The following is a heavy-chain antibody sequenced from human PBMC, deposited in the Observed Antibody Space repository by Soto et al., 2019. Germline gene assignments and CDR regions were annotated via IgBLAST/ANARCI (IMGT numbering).Heavy chain of an antibody. D-gene: IGHD3-16*01. V-gene: IGHV4-31*03. CDR2: IYYGGST. CDR3: ARGVLH. Sequence: QVQLQESGPGLVKPSQTLSLTCTVSGGSISSGGHYWSWIRQHPGKGLEWIGSIYYGGSTYYNPSPKSRVTISGDTSKNQFSLKLSSVTAAVTAVYYCARGVLHWGQGTLVTVSS. CDR1: GGSISSGGHY. J-gene: IGHJ4*02.